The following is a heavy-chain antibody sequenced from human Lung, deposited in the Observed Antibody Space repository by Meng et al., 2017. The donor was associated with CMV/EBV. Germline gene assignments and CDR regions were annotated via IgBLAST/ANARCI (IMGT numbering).Heavy chain of an antibody. CDR1: GFTFSDYP. V-gene: IGHV3-23*01. CDR3: AKGRAVGATTPFDY. J-gene: IGHJ4*02. CDR2: LSSGGSST. D-gene: IGHD1-26*01. Sequence: ESXKISXAASGFTFSDYPMSWVRQAPGKGLEWVSSLSSGGSSTYYTDSVKGRFTISRDNSKNTVHLHMNSLRVEDTAVYYCAKGRAVGATTPFDYWGQGXLVTVSS.